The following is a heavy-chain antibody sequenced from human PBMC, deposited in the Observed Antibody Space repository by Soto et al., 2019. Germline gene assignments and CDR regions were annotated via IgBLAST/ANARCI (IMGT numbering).Heavy chain of an antibody. CDR1: GFTFSSYA. J-gene: IGHJ5*02. Sequence: GGSLRLSCAASGFTFSSYAMSWVRQAPGKGLEWVSAISGSGGSTYYADSVKGRFTISRDNSKNTLYLQMNSLRAEDTAVYYCAKEVGPFTISGVAETRGNWFDPWGQGTLVTVSS. V-gene: IGHV3-23*01. CDR2: ISGSGGST. CDR3: AKEVGPFTISGVAETRGNWFDP. D-gene: IGHD3-3*01.